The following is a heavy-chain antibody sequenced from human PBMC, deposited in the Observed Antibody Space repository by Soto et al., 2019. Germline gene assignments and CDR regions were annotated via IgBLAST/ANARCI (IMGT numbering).Heavy chain of an antibody. CDR3: AKGSSSSDFFDY. D-gene: IGHD6-6*01. V-gene: IGHV3-23*01. Sequence: PVGSLRLSCAASGFTFSSYAMSWVRQAPGKGLEWVSAISGSGGSTYYADSVKGRFTISRDNSKNTLYLQMNSLRAEDTAVYYCAKGSSSSDFFDYWGQGTLVTVSS. CDR2: ISGSGGST. CDR1: GFTFSSYA. J-gene: IGHJ4*02.